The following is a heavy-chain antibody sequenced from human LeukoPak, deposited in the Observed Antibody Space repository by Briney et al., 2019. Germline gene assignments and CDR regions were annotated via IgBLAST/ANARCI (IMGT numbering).Heavy chain of an antibody. CDR2: IYYSGST. D-gene: IGHD4-23*01. Sequence: SETLSLTCTVSGGSISSYYWSRIRQPPGKGLEWIGYIYYSGSTNYNPSLKSRVTMSVDTSKNQFSLKLSSVTAADTAMYYCAREVADYGGYYYYHYMDVWGKGTTVTISS. CDR3: AREVADYGGYYYYHYMDV. V-gene: IGHV4-59*12. J-gene: IGHJ6*03. CDR1: GGSISSYY.